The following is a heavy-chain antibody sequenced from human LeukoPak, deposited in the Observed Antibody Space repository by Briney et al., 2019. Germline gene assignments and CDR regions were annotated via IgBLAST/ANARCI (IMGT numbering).Heavy chain of an antibody. V-gene: IGHV3-30*18. CDR3: ANVPLGAS. Sequence: GGSLRLSCAASGFTFSSYAMHWVRQAPGKGLEWVAVISYDGSNKYYADSVKGRFTISRDNSKNTLYLQMNSLRAEDTAVYYCANVPLGASWGQGTLVTVSS. CDR2: ISYDGSNK. CDR1: GFTFSSYA. J-gene: IGHJ4*02.